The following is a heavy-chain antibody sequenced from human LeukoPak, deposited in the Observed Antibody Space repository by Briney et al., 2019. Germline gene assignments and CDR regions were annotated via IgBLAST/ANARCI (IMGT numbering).Heavy chain of an antibody. D-gene: IGHD6-13*01. J-gene: IGHJ5*02. CDR2: IIPIFGTA. CDR1: GGTFSSYA. Sequence: SVKVSCKASGGTFSSYAISWVRQAPGQGLEWMGRIIPIFGTANYAQKFQGRVTITTDESTSTAYMELSGLRSEDTAVYYCARAPSSWDWFDPWGQGTLVTVSS. V-gene: IGHV1-69*05. CDR3: ARAPSSWDWFDP.